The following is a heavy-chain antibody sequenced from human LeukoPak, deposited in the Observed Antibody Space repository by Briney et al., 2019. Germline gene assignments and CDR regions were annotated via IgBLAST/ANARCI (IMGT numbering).Heavy chain of an antibody. J-gene: IGHJ6*02. CDR2: MNPNSGNT. V-gene: IGHV1-8*01. Sequence: EASVKVSRKASGYTFTSYDINWVRQATGQGLEWMGWMNPNSGNTGYAQKFQGRVTMTRNTSISTAYMELSSLRSEDTAVYYCARDGNGGDGMDVWGQGTTVTVSS. CDR1: GYTFTSYD. CDR3: ARDGNGGDGMDV. D-gene: IGHD4-23*01.